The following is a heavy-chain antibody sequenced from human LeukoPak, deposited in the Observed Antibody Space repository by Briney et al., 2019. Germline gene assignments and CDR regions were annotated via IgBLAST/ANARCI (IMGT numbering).Heavy chain of an antibody. CDR1: GFTFSSYE. Sequence: GGSLRLSCAASGFTFSSYEMNWVRQAPGKGLEWVSYISSSGSTKYYADSVKGRLTISRDNAKNSLYLQMNSLRAEDTAVYYCAKDSAYDSVYWGQGTLVTVSS. D-gene: IGHD5-12*01. V-gene: IGHV3-48*03. CDR3: AKDSAYDSVY. J-gene: IGHJ4*02. CDR2: ISSSGSTK.